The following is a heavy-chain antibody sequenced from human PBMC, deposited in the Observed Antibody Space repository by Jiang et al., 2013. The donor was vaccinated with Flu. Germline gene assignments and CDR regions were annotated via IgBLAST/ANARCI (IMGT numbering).Heavy chain of an antibody. D-gene: IGHD2-2*01. Sequence: GSGLVKPSETLSLTCTVSGGSISSYYWSWIRQPPGKGLEWIGYIYYSGSTNYNPSLKSRVTISVDTSKNQFSLKLSSVTAADTAVYYCARVTRAVVPAAILAQSDNWFDPWGQGTLVTVSS. CDR2: IYYSGST. CDR1: GGSISSYY. J-gene: IGHJ5*02. CDR3: ARVTRAVVPAAILAQSDNWFDP. V-gene: IGHV4-59*01.